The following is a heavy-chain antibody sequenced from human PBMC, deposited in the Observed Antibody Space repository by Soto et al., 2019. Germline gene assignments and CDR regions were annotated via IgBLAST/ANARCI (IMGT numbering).Heavy chain of an antibody. CDR2: ISTNNGNT. D-gene: IGHD3-10*01. Sequence: QVKLLQSGAEVKKPGASVKVSCKASGYTFTYFGITWVRQAPGQGLEWMGWISTNNGNTNYAQKLQGRVTMTTDTSTSTAYMELRSLRSDDTAVYYCARDIIYGSGSCDYWGQGTLVTVSS. CDR1: GYTFTYFG. V-gene: IGHV1-18*01. CDR3: ARDIIYGSGSCDY. J-gene: IGHJ4*02.